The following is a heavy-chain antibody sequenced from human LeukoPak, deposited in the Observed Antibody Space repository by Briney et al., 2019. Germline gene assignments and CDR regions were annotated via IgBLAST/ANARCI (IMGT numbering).Heavy chain of an antibody. CDR1: GFTFSSYG. V-gene: IGHV3-30*18. J-gene: IGHJ4*02. CDR2: ISYDGSNK. Sequence: GGSLRLSCAASGFTFSSYGMHWVRQAPGKGLEWVAVISYDGSNKYYADSVKGRFTISRDNSKNTLYLQMNSLRAEDTAVYYCAKSTQYYYDSSGHYPDYWGQGILVTVSS. CDR3: AKSTQYYYDSSGHYPDY. D-gene: IGHD3-22*01.